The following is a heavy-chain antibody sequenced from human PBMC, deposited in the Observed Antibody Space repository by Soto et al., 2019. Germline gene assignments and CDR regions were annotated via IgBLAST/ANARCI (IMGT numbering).Heavy chain of an antibody. D-gene: IGHD4-17*01. CDR3: ARPSSTTVTTLSYYYYGMDV. J-gene: IGHJ6*02. CDR2: IYYSGST. Sequence: SETLSLTCTVSGGSVSSGSYYWSWIRQPPGKGLEWIGYIYYSGSTNYNPSLKSRVTISVDTSKNQFSLKLSSVTAADTAMYYCARPSSTTVTTLSYYYYGMDVWGQGTTVTVSS. CDR1: GGSVSSGSYY. V-gene: IGHV4-61*01.